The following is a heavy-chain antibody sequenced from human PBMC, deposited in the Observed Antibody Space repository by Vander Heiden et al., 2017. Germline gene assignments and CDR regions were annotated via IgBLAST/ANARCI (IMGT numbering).Heavy chain of an antibody. CDR2: IGTSSSNI. CDR1: GFTCSAYS. CDR3: ARRVVGAPRAFDI. J-gene: IGHJ3*02. D-gene: IGHD1-26*01. V-gene: IGHV3-48*01. Sequence: EVQLVESGGGLVQPGGSLRLSCAASGFTCSAYSMNGVRQGPGKGLGWVAYIGTSSSNIYYADSVKGRFTISRDKAKNSLYLQMNSLRAEDTAVYDGARRVVGAPRAFDIWGQGTMVTVSS.